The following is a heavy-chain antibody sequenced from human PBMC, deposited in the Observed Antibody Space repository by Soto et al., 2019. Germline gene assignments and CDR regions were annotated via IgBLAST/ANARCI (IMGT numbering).Heavy chain of an antibody. CDR1: GFTFSSYS. Sequence: PGGSLRLSCAASGFTFSSYSMNWVRQAPGKGLEWVSSISSSSSYIYYADSVKGRFTISRDNAKSSLYLQMNSLRAEDTAVYYCARGSPVAVADQHWGQGTLVTVSS. D-gene: IGHD6-19*01. CDR3: ARGSPVAVADQH. CDR2: ISSSSSYI. J-gene: IGHJ1*01. V-gene: IGHV3-21*01.